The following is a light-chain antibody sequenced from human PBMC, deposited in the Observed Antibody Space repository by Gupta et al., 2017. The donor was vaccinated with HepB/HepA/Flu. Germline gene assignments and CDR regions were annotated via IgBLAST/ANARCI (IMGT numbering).Light chain of an antibody. CDR2: KGS. Sequence: DVVVTHSPLSLPVTLGQPASISCRSSQSLLYSDGNTYMSWFQQRPGQSPRRLIYKGSNRDSGVPDRFSGSGSGTDFTLKISSGESEDVGIYYCRQDKHWPFTFGQGTKMDIK. CDR1: QSLLYSDGNTY. V-gene: IGKV2-30*01. J-gene: IGKJ2*01. CDR3: RQDKHWPFT.